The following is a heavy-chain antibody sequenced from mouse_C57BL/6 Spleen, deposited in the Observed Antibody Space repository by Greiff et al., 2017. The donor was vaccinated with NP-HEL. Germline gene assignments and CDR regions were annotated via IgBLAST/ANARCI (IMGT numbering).Heavy chain of an antibody. D-gene: IGHD1-1*01. CDR3: TREYCGSSSSLDD. CDR1: GFTFSSYA. J-gene: IGHJ2*01. CDR2: ISSGGDYI. Sequence: EVQLVESGDGLVKPGGSLKLSCAASGFTFSSYAMSWVRQTPEKSLEWVGYISSGGDYIYYAETVKGRFTFSRDNAWNTLYLQMSSLKSEDTAMYYCTREYCGSSSSLDDWGKGTTLTVSS. V-gene: IGHV5-9-1*02.